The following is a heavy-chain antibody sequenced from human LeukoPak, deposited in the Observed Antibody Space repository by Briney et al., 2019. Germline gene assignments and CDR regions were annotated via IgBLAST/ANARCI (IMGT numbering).Heavy chain of an antibody. CDR2: MNPNSGNT. CDR3: ARSITMVRGVKAIGY. CDR1: GYTFTSYA. V-gene: IGHV1-8*02. D-gene: IGHD3-10*01. J-gene: IGHJ4*02. Sequence: ASVKVSCKASGYTFTSYAMHWVRQAPGQRLEWMGWMNPNSGNTGYAQKFQGRVTMTRNTSISTAYMELSSLRSEDTAVYYCARSITMVRGVKAIGYWGQGTLVTVSS.